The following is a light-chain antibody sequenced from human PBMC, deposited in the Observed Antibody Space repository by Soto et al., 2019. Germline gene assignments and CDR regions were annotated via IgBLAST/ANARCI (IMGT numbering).Light chain of an antibody. Sequence: DIQMTQSPSTLSGSVGDRVTITCRASQTISSWLAWYQQKPGKAPKLLIYKASTLKSGVPSRFSGSGSGTEFTLTISSLQPDDFATYYCQQYNSYSEAFGQGTQVELQ. CDR3: QQYNSYSEA. V-gene: IGKV1-5*03. CDR2: KAS. CDR1: QTISSW. J-gene: IGKJ1*01.